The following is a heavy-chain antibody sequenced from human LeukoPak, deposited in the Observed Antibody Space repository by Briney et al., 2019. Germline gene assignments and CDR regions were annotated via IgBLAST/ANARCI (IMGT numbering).Heavy chain of an antibody. CDR3: DRVAADNNSDPFDS. CDR1: DYTFTNYA. D-gene: IGHD2/OR15-2a*01. V-gene: IGHV1-18*01. J-gene: IGHJ3*02. CDR2: INTYNGNR. Sequence: ASVKVSCKSSDYTFTNYAITWVRQAPGQGLEWMGWINTYNGNRNYGQKLHGRVTMTTDTSTSTVYVELRSLTSADAAVYFCDRVAADNNSDPFDSWGQGTMVSVSS.